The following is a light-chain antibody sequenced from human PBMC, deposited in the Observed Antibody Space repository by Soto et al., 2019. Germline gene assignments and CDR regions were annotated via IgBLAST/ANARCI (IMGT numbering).Light chain of an antibody. CDR2: DAS. V-gene: IGKV3-11*01. CDR3: QQRRNWPPIT. J-gene: IGKJ5*01. CDR1: QSVSSY. Sequence: EIVLTQSPATLSLSPGERATLSCRASQSVSSYLAWYQQKPGQALRLLIYDASNRATGIPARFSGSGSGTDFTLTISSLEPEDSAVYYCQQRRNWPPITFGQGTRLEIK.